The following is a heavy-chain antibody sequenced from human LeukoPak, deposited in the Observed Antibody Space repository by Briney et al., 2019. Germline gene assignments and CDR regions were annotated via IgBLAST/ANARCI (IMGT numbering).Heavy chain of an antibody. CDR1: GYSFTSYW. D-gene: IGHD3-16*01. Sequence: GESLKISFKGSGYSFTSYWIGWVRQMPGKGLEWMGIIYPGDSNTRYSPSFQGQVTISADKSISTAYLQWSSLKASDTAMYYCARTAPTLAYDYWGQGTLVTVSS. CDR3: ARTAPTLAYDY. V-gene: IGHV5-51*01. CDR2: IYPGDSNT. J-gene: IGHJ4*02.